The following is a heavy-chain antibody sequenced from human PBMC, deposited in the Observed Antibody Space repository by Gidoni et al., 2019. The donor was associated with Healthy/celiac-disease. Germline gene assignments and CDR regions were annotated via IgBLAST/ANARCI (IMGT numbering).Heavy chain of an antibody. CDR3: ARAPPYYDILTGLDY. Sequence: EVQLVESGGGLVKPGGSLRISCAAAGLHFSSYSMNWVRQAPGKGLEWVSSISSSSSYIYYADSVKGRFTISRDNAKNSLYLQMNSLRAEDTAVYYCARAPPYYDILTGLDYWGQGTLVTVSS. V-gene: IGHV3-21*01. CDR2: ISSSSSYI. D-gene: IGHD3-9*01. J-gene: IGHJ4*02. CDR1: GLHFSSYS.